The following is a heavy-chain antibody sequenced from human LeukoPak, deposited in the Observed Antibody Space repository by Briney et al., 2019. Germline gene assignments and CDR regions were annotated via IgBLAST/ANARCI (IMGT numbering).Heavy chain of an antibody. CDR3: AKDSKSGYVSVGPNY. CDR1: GFVFRNYG. V-gene: IGHV3-30*02. J-gene: IGHJ4*02. Sequence: RGGSLRLSCQPSGFVFRNYGTHCVPQAPHRGRECVAFVRYDGSNEYYADSVKGRFTISRDNSRDTLYLQMNSRRGEDTGVYSCAKDSKSGYVSVGPNYWGLGTLVTVSS. D-gene: IGHD5-12*01. CDR2: VRYDGSNE.